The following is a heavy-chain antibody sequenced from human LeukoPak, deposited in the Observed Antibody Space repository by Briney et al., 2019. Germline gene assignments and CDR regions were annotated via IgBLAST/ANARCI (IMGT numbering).Heavy chain of an antibody. J-gene: IGHJ4*02. V-gene: IGHV4-39*01. CDR2: INYSGST. D-gene: IGHD3-22*01. CDR3: ARGYDY. Sequence: SETLSLTCTVSGGSIIGSTSYWGWIRQPPGKGLDWIGIINYSGSTYYNPSLRSRVTISVDTSKNQFSLKPNSVTASDTAVYYCARGYDYWGQGTLVTVSS. CDR1: GGSIIGSTSY.